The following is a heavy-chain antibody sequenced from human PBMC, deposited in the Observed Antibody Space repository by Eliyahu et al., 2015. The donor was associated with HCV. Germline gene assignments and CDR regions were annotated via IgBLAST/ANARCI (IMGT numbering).Heavy chain of an antibody. D-gene: IGHD5-18*01. CDR3: AIPLDGYSHNKGDYYYYGMDV. Sequence: QVQLVESGGGLVKPGGSLRLSCAASGFTFSDYYMSWXRQAPGKGLGWVSYISSSGSTIYYADSVKGRFTISRDNAKNSLYPQMNSLRAEDTAVYYCAIPLDGYSHNKGDYYYYGMDVWVQGTTVTVSS. CDR2: ISSSGSTI. CDR1: GFTFSDYY. V-gene: IGHV3-11*01. J-gene: IGHJ6*02.